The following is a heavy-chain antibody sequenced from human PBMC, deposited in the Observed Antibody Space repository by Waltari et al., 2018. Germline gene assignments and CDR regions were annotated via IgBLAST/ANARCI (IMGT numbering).Heavy chain of an antibody. CDR2: IYYSGRT. CDR3: ARPFRHDDAFDI. CDR1: GGSISSSSYY. Sequence: QLQLQESGPGLVKPSETLSLTCTVSGGSISSSSYYWGWIRQPPGKGLEWIGSIYYSGRTYYNPSLKSRVTISLDTSKNQFSLKLSSVTAADTAVYYCARPFRHDDAFDIWGQGTMVTVSS. J-gene: IGHJ3*02. V-gene: IGHV4-39*01.